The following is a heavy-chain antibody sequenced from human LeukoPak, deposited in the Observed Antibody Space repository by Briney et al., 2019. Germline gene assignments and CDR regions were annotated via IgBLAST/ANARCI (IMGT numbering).Heavy chain of an antibody. D-gene: IGHD5-24*01. Sequence: PSETLSLTCTVSGGSISSGSYYWSWIRQPAGKGLEWIGRIYTSGSTNYNPSLKSRVTISVDTSKNQFSLKLSSVTAADTAVYYCARERMRWLQNDGFDYWGQGTLVTVSS. CDR3: ARERMRWLQNDGFDY. CDR1: GGSISSGSYY. J-gene: IGHJ4*02. V-gene: IGHV4-61*02. CDR2: IYTSGST.